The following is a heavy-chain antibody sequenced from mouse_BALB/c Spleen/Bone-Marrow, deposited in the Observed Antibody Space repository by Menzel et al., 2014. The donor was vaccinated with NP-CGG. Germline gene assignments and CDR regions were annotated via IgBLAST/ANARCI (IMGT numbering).Heavy chain of an antibody. V-gene: IGHV1-7*01. CDR2: INPSTGYT. CDR3: ARDWDYWYFDV. D-gene: IGHD4-1*01. Sequence: VQLQESGAELAKPGASVKMSCKASGYTFXSYWMHWVKQRPGQGLEWIGYINPSTGYTEYNQKFKDKATLTADKSSSTAYMQLSSLTSEDSAVYYCARDWDYWYFDVWGAGTTVTVSS. J-gene: IGHJ1*01. CDR1: GYTFXSYW.